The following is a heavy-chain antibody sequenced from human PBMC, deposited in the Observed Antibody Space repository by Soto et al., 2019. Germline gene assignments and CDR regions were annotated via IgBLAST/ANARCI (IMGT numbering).Heavy chain of an antibody. D-gene: IGHD3-10*01. CDR1: GGSFSGYY. CDR2: INHSGST. CDR3: ARGAKGKGTDY. J-gene: IGHJ4*02. V-gene: IGHV4-34*01. Sequence: SETLSLTCAVYGGSFSGYYWSWIRQPPGKGLEWIGKINHSGSTNYNPSLKCRVTISVNTYKNQFPLKLSSVSAADTAVYYCARGAKGKGTDYWGQGTLVTVSS.